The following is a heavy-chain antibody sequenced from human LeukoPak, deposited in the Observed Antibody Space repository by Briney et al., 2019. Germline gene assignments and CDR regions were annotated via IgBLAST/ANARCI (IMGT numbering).Heavy chain of an antibody. J-gene: IGHJ3*02. CDR2: ISAYNGNT. V-gene: IGHV1-18*01. CDR1: GYTFTSYG. CDR3: VRGLQENLAWLTAFSAFDI. Sequence: ASVKVSCKASGYTFTSYGVSWVRQAPGQGLEWMGWISAYNGNTNYAQKVRGRVTMTTDTSTRTAYMELRSLRSDDTAVYYCVRGLQENLAWLTAFSAFDIWGQGTMVTVSS. D-gene: IGHD6-19*01.